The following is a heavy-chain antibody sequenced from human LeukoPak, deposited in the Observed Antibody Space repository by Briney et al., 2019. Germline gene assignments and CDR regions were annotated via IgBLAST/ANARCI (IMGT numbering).Heavy chain of an antibody. D-gene: IGHD5-12*01. CDR3: AVKGGYNDWDAPFDY. J-gene: IGHJ4*02. CDR1: GFTFSSYA. V-gene: IGHV3-23*01. Sequence: PGGSLRLSCAASGFTFSSYAMSWVRQAPGKGLEWVSAISFSGTNTYYADSVKGRFTISRDNGKKELYLQMSSLGDEDTAVYYCAVKGGYNDWDAPFDYWGQGTLVTVSS. CDR2: ISFSGTNT.